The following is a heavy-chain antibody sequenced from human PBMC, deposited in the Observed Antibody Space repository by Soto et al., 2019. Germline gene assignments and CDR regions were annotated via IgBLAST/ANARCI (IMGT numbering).Heavy chain of an antibody. CDR1: GGSISNGDSY. Sequence: SETLSLTCTVSGGSISNGDSYWSWIRQTPGKGLEWFGYIYYLGTTYYNPSLKSRVVMSVDTSKSQFSLRLRSVTAADTAIYYCARGGSWRANYYFDSWGQGTQVT. D-gene: IGHD6-6*01. CDR2: IYYLGTT. CDR3: ARGGSWRANYYFDS. J-gene: IGHJ4*02. V-gene: IGHV4-30-4*01.